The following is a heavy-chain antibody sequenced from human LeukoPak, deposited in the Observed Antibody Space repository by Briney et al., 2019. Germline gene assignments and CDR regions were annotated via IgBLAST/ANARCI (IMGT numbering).Heavy chain of an antibody. CDR1: GFTFGSYW. D-gene: IGHD3-22*01. V-gene: IGHV3-7*01. J-gene: IGHJ4*02. CDR3: ARELVIYHDISGYSDY. Sequence: PGGSLRLSCAASGFTFGSYWMSWVRQAPGKGLEWVANIKQDGSEKFYVDSVKGRFTISRDNAKNSLSLQMNSLRVEDTAVYYCARELVIYHDISGYSDYWGQGTLVTVSS. CDR2: IKQDGSEK.